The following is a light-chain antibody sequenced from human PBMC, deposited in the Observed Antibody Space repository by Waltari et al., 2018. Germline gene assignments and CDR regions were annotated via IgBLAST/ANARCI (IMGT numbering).Light chain of an antibody. V-gene: IGKV3-20*01. J-gene: IGKJ1*01. Sequence: EIVLTQSTGTLSLSPGERATLSCRASQSVSRYLAWYQQKPGQAPRLLIYAASTRATGIPDRFSGSGSGTDFSLTISRLEPEDFAVYFCQHHVRLPATFGQGTKVEIK. CDR1: QSVSRY. CDR2: AAS. CDR3: QHHVRLPAT.